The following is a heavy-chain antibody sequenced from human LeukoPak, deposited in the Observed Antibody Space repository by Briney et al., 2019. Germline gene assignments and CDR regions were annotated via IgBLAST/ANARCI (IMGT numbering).Heavy chain of an antibody. V-gene: IGHV3-48*01. D-gene: IGHD2-2*01. CDR3: ARDGRYCSSTSCYFDY. Sequence: GGSLRLSCSATEFTFSSYSMNWVCQAPGKGLEWVPHISSSSSTIYYADSVKGRFTISRDNAKNSLYLQMNSLRAEDTAVYYCARDGRYCSSTSCYFDYWGQGTLVTVSS. CDR2: ISSSSSTI. J-gene: IGHJ4*02. CDR1: EFTFSSYS.